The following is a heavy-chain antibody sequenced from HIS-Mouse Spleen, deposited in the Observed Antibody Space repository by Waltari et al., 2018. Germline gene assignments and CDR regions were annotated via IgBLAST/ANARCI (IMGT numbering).Heavy chain of an antibody. V-gene: IGHV3-30*18. J-gene: IGHJ4*02. CDR1: GVAFSSYG. CDR2: ISYDGSNK. Sequence: QVQLVESGGGVVQPGRSLRLSCAASGVAFSSYGLHWVRQAPGKGLELVAVISYDGSNKYYADSVKGRFTISRDNSKNTLYLQMNSLRAEDTAVYYCAKDKHHAFDYWGQGTLVTVSS. CDR3: AKDKHHAFDY.